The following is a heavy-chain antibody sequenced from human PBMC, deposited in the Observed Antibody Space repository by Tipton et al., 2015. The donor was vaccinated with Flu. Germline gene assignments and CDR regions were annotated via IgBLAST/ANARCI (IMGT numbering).Heavy chain of an antibody. CDR3: ARSAGDDFWSGYLYYDYYYGMDV. CDR1: GFTFSSYA. V-gene: IGHV3-30*01. Sequence: SLRLSCAASGFTFSSYAMHWVRQAPGKGLEWVAVISYDGSNKYYADSVKGRFTISRDNSKNTLYLQMNSLRAEDPAVYYCARSAGDDFWSGYLYYDYYYGMDVWGQGTTVTVSS. CDR2: ISYDGSNK. J-gene: IGHJ6*02. D-gene: IGHD3-3*01.